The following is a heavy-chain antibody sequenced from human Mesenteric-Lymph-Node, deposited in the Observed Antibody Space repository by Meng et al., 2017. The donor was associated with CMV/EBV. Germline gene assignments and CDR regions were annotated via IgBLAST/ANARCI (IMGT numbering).Heavy chain of an antibody. CDR3: ARNPSITMVRGQDSSYWDFDL. D-gene: IGHD3-10*01. CDR1: SYA. J-gene: IGHJ2*01. V-gene: IGHV1-69*06. Sequence: SYAISWVRQAPGQGLEWMGGIIPIFGTANYAQKFQGRVTITADKSTSTAYMELSSLRSEDTAVYYCARNPSITMVRGQDSSYWDFDLWGRGTLVTVSS. CDR2: IIPIFGTA.